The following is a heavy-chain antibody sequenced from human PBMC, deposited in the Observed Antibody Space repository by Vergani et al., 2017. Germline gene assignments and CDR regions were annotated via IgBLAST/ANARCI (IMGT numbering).Heavy chain of an antibody. CDR1: GDSVISTDYH. J-gene: IGHJ6*02. CDR3: ARHRGSGGFFPSSYFYWMDV. D-gene: IGHD3-10*01. V-gene: IGHV4-38-2*02. CDR2: IHHSGDT. Sequence: QVQLQESGPGLVKPSETLSLTCTVSGDSVISTDYHWGWIRQPPGKGLEWIGCIHHSGDTHYNSSLKSRVSISIVSSSKFSLSLTSVTAADTAIYYCARHRGSGGFFPSSYFYWMDVWGHGTTVTVSS.